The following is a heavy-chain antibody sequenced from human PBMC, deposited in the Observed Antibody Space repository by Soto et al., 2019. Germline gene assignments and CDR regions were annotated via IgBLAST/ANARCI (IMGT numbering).Heavy chain of an antibody. CDR2: IYPGDSDT. CDR3: PRFDRAYYYYGIDV. V-gene: IGHV5-51*01. CDR1: EYSFTTYW. J-gene: IGHJ6*02. Sequence: PGESLKISCKGSEYSFTTYWIGWVRQVPGKGLEWMGIIYPGDSDTRYKPSFQGQVTISADKSINTAYLQWSSLKASDTAMYYCPRFDRAYYYYGIDVWGQGTTVTVSS. D-gene: IGHD3-22*01.